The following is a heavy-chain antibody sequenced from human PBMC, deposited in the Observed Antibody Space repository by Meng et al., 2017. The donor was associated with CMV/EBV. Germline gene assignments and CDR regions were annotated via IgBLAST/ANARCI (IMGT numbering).Heavy chain of an antibody. J-gene: IGHJ4*02. V-gene: IGHV1-8*02. D-gene: IGHD1-26*01. CDR1: GYTFTSYD. CDR3: ARNEYSGSYLKADY. Sequence: ASVKVSCKASGYTFTSYDINWVRQATGQGLEWMGWMNPNSGNTGYAQKFQGRVTMTRDTSISTAYMELSRLRSDDTAVYYCARNEYSGSYLKADYWGQGTLVTVSS. CDR2: MNPNSGNT.